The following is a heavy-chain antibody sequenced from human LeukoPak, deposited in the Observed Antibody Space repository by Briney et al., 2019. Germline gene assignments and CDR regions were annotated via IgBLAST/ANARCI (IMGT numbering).Heavy chain of an antibody. V-gene: IGHV1-2*02. CDR3: ASVTLSAYDGDY. CDR1: GYTFTGYY. J-gene: IGHJ4*02. CDR2: INPKSGGT. D-gene: IGHD5-12*01. Sequence: VSVKVSCKASGYTFTGYYMHWVRQAPGQGLEWMGWINPKSGGTNYGQKFQGRGTMTRDTSISTAHMELSRLRSDDTAVYYCASVTLSAYDGDYRGQGTLVTVSS.